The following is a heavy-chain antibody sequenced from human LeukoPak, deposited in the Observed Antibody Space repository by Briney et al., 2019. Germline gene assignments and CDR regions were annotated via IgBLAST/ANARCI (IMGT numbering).Heavy chain of an antibody. CDR1: GFIFSTYW. V-gene: IGHV3-7*01. Sequence: PGGSLRLSCSASGFIFSTYWMKWVRQAPGKGLEWVANIKEDGSEKDYADSVKGRFTISRDNAKNSVFLQMNSLRDEDAAVYYCARGLNTSPGVDYWGQGTLVTVSS. CDR3: ARGLNTSPGVDY. J-gene: IGHJ4*02. CDR2: IKEDGSEK. D-gene: IGHD1/OR15-1a*01.